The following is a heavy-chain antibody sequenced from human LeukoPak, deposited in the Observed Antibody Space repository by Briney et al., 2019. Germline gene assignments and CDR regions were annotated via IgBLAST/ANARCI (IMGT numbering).Heavy chain of an antibody. CDR2: ISGRT. Sequence: PGGSLRLSCAASGFTFSSYAMSWVRQAPGKGLEWVSAISGRTYYADSVEARFTISRDNSKNTLYLQMNSLRAADTAVYYCAKDWGVRDDYGDYRLGYWGQGTLVTVSS. CDR1: GFTFSSYA. J-gene: IGHJ4*02. D-gene: IGHD4-17*01. V-gene: IGHV3-23*01. CDR3: AKDWGVRDDYGDYRLGY.